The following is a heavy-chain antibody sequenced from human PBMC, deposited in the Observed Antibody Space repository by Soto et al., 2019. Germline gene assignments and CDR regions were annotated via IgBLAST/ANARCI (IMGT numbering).Heavy chain of an antibody. D-gene: IGHD6-19*01. CDR3: AKDDREAVAGAVHFYGMYV. CDR2: VSYEGTTK. V-gene: IGHV3-30*18. J-gene: IGHJ6*02. CDR1: GFTFRWFA. Sequence: QVQLVESGGDVVQPGESLRLSCVASGFTFRWFAMLWVRQAPGKGLEWVAAVSYEGTTKTYSDDVKGRFTISRDNSRNTVYLQLDNLRREDTAMYYCAKDDREAVAGAVHFYGMYVWGQGTSVTVSS.